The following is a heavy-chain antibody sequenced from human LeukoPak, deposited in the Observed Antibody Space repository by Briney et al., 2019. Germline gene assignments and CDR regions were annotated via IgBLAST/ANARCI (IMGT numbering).Heavy chain of an antibody. CDR1: GFTFSSYA. CDR3: AKGYSYGYSSLFQH. Sequence: PGASLRLSCAASGFTFSSYAMSWVRQAPGKGLEWVSAISGSGSTYYADSVKGRFTISRDNSKNTLYLQMNSLRAEDTAVYYCAKGYSYGYSSLFQHWGQGTLVTVSS. J-gene: IGHJ1*01. CDR2: ISGSGST. D-gene: IGHD5-18*01. V-gene: IGHV3-23*01.